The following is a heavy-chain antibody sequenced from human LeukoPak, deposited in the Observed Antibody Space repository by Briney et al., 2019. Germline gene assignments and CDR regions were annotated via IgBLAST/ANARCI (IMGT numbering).Heavy chain of an antibody. V-gene: IGHV4-4*02. CDR1: GGSISSRNW. CDR3: ARDEDVVGARTFDY. Sequence: SGTLSLTCAVSGGSISSRNWWSWVRQPPGKGLEWIGYIYYIGSTNYNPSLKSRVTVSVDTSKNQFSLKLSSVTAADTAVYYCARDEDVVGARTFDYWGQGTLVTVSS. CDR2: IYYIGST. J-gene: IGHJ4*02. D-gene: IGHD1-26*01.